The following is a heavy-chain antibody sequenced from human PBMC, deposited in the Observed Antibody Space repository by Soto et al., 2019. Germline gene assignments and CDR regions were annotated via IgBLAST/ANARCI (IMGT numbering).Heavy chain of an antibody. J-gene: IGHJ3*02. CDR2: ISGSGGST. CDR1: GFTFSSYA. D-gene: IGHD1-1*01. CDR3: AKALWAGTTGFDAFDI. V-gene: IGHV3-23*01. Sequence: GGSLRLSCAASGFTFSSYAMSWVRQAPGKGLEWVSAISGSGGSTYYADSVKGRFTISRDNSKNTLYLQMNSLRAEDTAVYYCAKALWAGTTGFDAFDIWGQGTMVTVS.